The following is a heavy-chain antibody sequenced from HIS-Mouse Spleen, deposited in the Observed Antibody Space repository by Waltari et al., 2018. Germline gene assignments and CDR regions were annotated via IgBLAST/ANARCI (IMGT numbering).Heavy chain of an antibody. V-gene: IGHV3-53*02. CDR3: ARHYYYGSGSYYFDY. J-gene: IGHJ4*02. CDR1: GFTVSSNY. D-gene: IGHD3-10*01. CDR2: IYSGGRT. Sequence: EVQLVETGGGLIQPGGSLRLSCAASGFTVSSNYMSWVRQAPGKGLEWVQVIYSGGRTYYADSVKGRFTISRDNSKNTLYLQMNSLRAEDTAVYYCARHYYYGSGSYYFDYWGQGTLVTVSS.